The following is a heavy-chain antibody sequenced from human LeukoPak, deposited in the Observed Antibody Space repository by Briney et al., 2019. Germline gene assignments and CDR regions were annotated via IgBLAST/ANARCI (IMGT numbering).Heavy chain of an antibody. V-gene: IGHV4-39*01. D-gene: IGHD5-12*01. CDR1: GGSISSSSYY. Sequence: SETLSLTCTVSGGSISSSSYYWGWIRQPPGKGLEWIGSIHYSGSTYYNPSLKSRVTISVDTSKNQFSLKLSSVTAADTAVYYCARRRLANLDAFDIWGQGTMVTVSS. J-gene: IGHJ3*02. CDR2: IHYSGST. CDR3: ARRRLANLDAFDI.